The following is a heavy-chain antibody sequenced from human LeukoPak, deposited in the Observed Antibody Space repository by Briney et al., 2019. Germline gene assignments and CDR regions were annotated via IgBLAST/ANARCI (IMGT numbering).Heavy chain of an antibody. CDR3: VGDGRDGYNIYFHH. D-gene: IGHD5-24*01. CDR1: GLTFSSYA. J-gene: IGHJ1*01. CDR2: ISSNGVST. Sequence: PGGSLRLSCAASGLTFSSYAMHWVRQAPGKGLEYVSAISSNGVSTSYADSVKGRFTISRDNSKNTVYLQMSSLRAEDTAVYYCVGDGRDGYNIYFHHWGQGTLVTVSS. V-gene: IGHV3-64D*06.